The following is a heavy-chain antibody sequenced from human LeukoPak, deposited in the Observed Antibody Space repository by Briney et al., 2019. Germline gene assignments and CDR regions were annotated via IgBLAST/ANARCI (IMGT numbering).Heavy chain of an antibody. Sequence: SETLSLTCTVSGDPISSSGYYWGWVRQPPGKVLEWIGSIYYSGSTFYNPSLKSRVTISVDTSKNQFSLRLSSVPAADTAVYYCARRPYYYYGMDVWGQGTTVTVSS. J-gene: IGHJ6*02. CDR1: GDPISSSGYY. CDR2: IYYSGST. CDR3: ARRPYYYYGMDV. V-gene: IGHV4-39*01.